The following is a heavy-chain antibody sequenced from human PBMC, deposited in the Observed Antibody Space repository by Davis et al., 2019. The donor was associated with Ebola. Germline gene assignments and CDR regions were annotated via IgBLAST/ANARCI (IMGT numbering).Heavy chain of an antibody. CDR2: INPNSGGT. CDR3: AGAPAFYDYVWGSYRYDYFDY. Sequence: AASVKVSCKASGYTFTGYYVHWVRQAPGQGLEWMGWINPNSGGTNYAQKFQGRVTMTRDTSISTAYMELSRLRSDDTAVYYCAGAPAFYDYVWGSYRYDYFDYWGQGTLVTVSS. V-gene: IGHV1-2*02. CDR1: GYTFTGYY. J-gene: IGHJ4*02. D-gene: IGHD3-16*02.